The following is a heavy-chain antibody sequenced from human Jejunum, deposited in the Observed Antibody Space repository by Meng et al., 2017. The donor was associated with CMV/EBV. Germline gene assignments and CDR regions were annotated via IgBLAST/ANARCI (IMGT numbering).Heavy chain of an antibody. D-gene: IGHD1-1*01. CDR1: YRLIDSY. J-gene: IGHJ5*02. CDR3: TRDQMVLGTIYHWFDP. CDR2: VNPNTGVT. Sequence: YRLIDSYVHWVQQAPGQGLEWMGWVNPNTGVTTYAQRFRGRVSMTKDTSINTVYLELSRLTPDDTAMYYCTRDQMVLGTIYHWFDPWGQGTLVTVSS. V-gene: IGHV1-2*02.